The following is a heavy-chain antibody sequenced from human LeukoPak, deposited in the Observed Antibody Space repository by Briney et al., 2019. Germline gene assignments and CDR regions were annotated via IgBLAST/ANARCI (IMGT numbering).Heavy chain of an antibody. D-gene: IGHD3-22*01. CDR3: AKEEWLLLGWFDP. CDR2: ISGSGGST. CDR1: GFTFSSYA. V-gene: IGHV3-23*01. J-gene: IGHJ5*02. Sequence: GGSLRLSCAASGFTFSSYAMSWVRQAPGKGLEWVSAISGSGGSTYYADSVKGRFTISRDNPKNTLYVQMNRLRAEDTAVYYSAKEEWLLLGWFDPWGQGTLVTVSS.